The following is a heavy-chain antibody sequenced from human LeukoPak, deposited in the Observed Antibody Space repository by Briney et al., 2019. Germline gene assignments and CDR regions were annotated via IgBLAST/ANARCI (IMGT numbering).Heavy chain of an antibody. V-gene: IGHV3-30*02. CDR3: AKGQWLAHFDY. CDR1: GFTFRSYG. J-gene: IGHJ4*02. Sequence: GGSLRLSCAASGFTFRSYGMHRVRQAPGKGLEWVAYIRFDGTTKYYTDSVKGRFTISRDTSHNTLYLEMNSLRPNDTAVYYCAKGQWLAHFDYWGQGTLVTVS. D-gene: IGHD6-19*01. CDR2: IRFDGTTK.